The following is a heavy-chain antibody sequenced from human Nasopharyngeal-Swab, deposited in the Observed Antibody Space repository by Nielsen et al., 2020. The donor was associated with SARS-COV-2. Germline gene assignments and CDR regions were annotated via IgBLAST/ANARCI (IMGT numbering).Heavy chain of an antibody. CDR2: IYYSGST. V-gene: IGHV4-31*03. CDR1: GSSISSGGYY. CDR3: ASGSMVNSDYY. Sequence: SETLSLTCTVSGSSISSGGYYWSWIRQHPGKGLEWIGYIYYSGSTYYNPSLKSRVTISVDTSKNQFSLKLSSVTAADTAVYYCASGSMVNSDYYWGQGTLVTVSS. D-gene: IGHD5-18*01. J-gene: IGHJ4*02.